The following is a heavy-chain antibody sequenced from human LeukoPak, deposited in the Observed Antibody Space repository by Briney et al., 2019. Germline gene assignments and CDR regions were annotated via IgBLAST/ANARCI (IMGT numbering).Heavy chain of an antibody. J-gene: IGHJ4*02. CDR1: GFTFSSYA. CDR3: AKAVNFDWLPNDY. CDR2: ISGSGGST. Sequence: GGSLRLSCAASGFTFSSYAMTWVRRAPGKGLEWVSGISGSGGSTYYADSVKGRFTISRDNSKNTLYLQMNSLRAKDTAVYYCAKAVNFDWLPNDYWGQGTLVTVSS. D-gene: IGHD3-9*01. V-gene: IGHV3-23*01.